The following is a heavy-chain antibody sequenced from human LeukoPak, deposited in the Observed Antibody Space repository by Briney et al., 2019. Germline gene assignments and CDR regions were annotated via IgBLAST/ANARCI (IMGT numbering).Heavy chain of an antibody. J-gene: IGHJ4*02. V-gene: IGHV3-23*01. CDR3: AKDRGQYYYGSGDY. CDR2: ISGSGGST. Sequence: GGSLRLSCAASGFTFSSYAMSWVRQAPGKGLEWVSAISGSGGSTYYADSVKGRFTISRDNSKNTLFLQMDSLRAEDTAVYYCAKDRGQYYYGSGDYWGQGTLVTVSS. D-gene: IGHD3-10*01. CDR1: GFTFSSYA.